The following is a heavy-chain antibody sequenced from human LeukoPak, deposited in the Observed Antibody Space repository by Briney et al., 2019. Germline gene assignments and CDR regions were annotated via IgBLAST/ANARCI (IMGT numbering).Heavy chain of an antibody. V-gene: IGHV4-31*03. CDR3: ARDQPSGTFDP. CDR2: IYYTGSP. Sequence: SETLSLTCSVSGGSISSGNYYWSWIRQHPGKGLEWIGYIYYTGSPYYNPSLKSRVTISVDTSKNQFSLKLSSVTAADTAVYYCARDQPSGTFDPWGQGTLVTVSS. CDR1: GGSISSGNYY. J-gene: IGHJ5*02. D-gene: IGHD3-3*01.